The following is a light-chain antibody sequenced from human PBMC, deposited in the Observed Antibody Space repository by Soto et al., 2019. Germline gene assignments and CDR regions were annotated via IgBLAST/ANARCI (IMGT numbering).Light chain of an antibody. J-gene: IGKJ1*01. CDR1: QSISNS. V-gene: IGKV1-5*01. Sequence: IPTTRAPSTIPAPASVCATITCRASQSISNSLAWYQQKTGTAPKVLLYHASNLQSGVPSSFSGSGSGTEFTLTISSLQPDDVATYYCQQYNSYSFGQGTKVDIK. CDR2: HAS. CDR3: QQYNSYS.